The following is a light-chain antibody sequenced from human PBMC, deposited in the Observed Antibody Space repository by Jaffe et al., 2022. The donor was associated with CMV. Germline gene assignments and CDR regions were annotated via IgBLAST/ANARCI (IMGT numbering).Light chain of an antibody. CDR1: SGHNTYA. CDR2: ISTDGSH. CDR3: QTWGTGIQV. Sequence: QLVLTQSPSASASLGASVKLTCTLSSGHNTYAIAWHQQKPEKGPRFLLKISTDGSHIKGDGIPDRFSGSSSGPERYLTISTLQSDDEADYYCQTWGTGIQVFGGGTKLAVL. J-gene: IGLJ3*02. V-gene: IGLV4-69*01.